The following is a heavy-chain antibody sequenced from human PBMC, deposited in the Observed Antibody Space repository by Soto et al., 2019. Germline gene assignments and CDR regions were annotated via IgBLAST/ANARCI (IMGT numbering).Heavy chain of an antibody. D-gene: IGHD3-10*01. J-gene: IGHJ5*01. V-gene: IGHV4-4*02. CDR3: ARGRDYGSAPAFDS. CDR1: GGSISTSDW. Sequence: QVQLQESGPGLVKPSGTLSLTCAVSGGSISTSDWWNWVRQPPGKGLEWIGEISHSGSTHYNPSLKSRVTISVDKSKNQFSLRLTSVTAADTAVYYCARGRDYGSAPAFDSWGQGTLVTVSS. CDR2: ISHSGST.